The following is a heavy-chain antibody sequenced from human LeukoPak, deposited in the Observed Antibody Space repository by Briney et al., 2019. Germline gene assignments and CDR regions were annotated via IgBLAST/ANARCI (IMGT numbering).Heavy chain of an antibody. Sequence: SETMSLTCTVSGGSISSYYCSWIRQPAGKGLEWSGGIYTSGSTNYNPSLKSRVTMSVDTSKNQCSLKLSSVTAAAPAVYYCARARYNWNDEPYYYYYLDVWGKGTTVTVSS. CDR1: GGSISSYY. J-gene: IGHJ6*03. D-gene: IGHD1-20*01. CDR3: ARARYNWNDEPYYYYYLDV. CDR2: IYTSGST. V-gene: IGHV4-4*07.